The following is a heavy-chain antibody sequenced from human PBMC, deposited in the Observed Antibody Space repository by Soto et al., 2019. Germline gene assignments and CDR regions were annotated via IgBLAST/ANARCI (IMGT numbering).Heavy chain of an antibody. J-gene: IGHJ5*02. CDR3: ARDVRYLGLRCFDP. Sequence: EVQLVESGGGLVHPGGSLRLSCAASGFTFSSYSMNWVRQAPGKGLEWVSYISGSSDSIFYTDSVKGRFTISRDNAQNSLYLHMNSLRAEDTAVYYCARDVRYLGLRCFDPWGQGTLVTVSS. CDR1: GFTFSSYS. V-gene: IGHV3-48*01. CDR2: ISGSSDSI. D-gene: IGHD7-27*01.